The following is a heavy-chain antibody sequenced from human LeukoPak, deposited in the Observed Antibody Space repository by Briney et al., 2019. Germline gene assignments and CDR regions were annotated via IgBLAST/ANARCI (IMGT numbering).Heavy chain of an antibody. CDR3: ARAEAAAGTPIDY. V-gene: IGHV1-18*01. D-gene: IGHD6-13*01. CDR2: INGYNGNT. Sequence: ASVKVSCKASGYTFTWYGISWVRQAPGQGLEWMGWINGYNGNTNYAQKLQGRVTMTTDTSTNTAYMELRSLRSDDTAVYYCARAEAAAGTPIDYWGQGTLVTVSS. CDR1: GYTFTWYG. J-gene: IGHJ4*02.